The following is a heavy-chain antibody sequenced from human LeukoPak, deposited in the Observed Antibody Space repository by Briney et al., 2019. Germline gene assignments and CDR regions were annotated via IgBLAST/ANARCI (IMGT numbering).Heavy chain of an antibody. CDR1: GFTVSSNY. J-gene: IGHJ4*02. Sequence: GGSLRLSCAASGFTVSSNYMSWVRQAPGRGLEWISIIYTGGTTCYADSVKGRFTISRDTSKNTLYLQMNSLRVEDTAVYYCAHNSAFDYWGQGTLVTVSS. CDR2: IYTGGTT. V-gene: IGHV3-53*01. CDR3: AHNSAFDY. D-gene: IGHD1-1*01.